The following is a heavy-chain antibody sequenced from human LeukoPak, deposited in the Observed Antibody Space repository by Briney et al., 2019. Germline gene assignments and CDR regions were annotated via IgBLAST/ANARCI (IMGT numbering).Heavy chain of an antibody. Sequence: GGSLRLSCAASGFTFSTYTMYWVRHPPGKRLEWVSIIGNNGGGIHYADSVRGRFTISRDNSKNALYLQMNSLRVEDTAVYYCVIDPNWGTHSWGQGVLVTVSS. CDR2: IGNNGGGI. CDR1: GFTFSTYT. CDR3: VIDPNWGTHS. V-gene: IGHV3-23*01. J-gene: IGHJ4*02. D-gene: IGHD7-27*01.